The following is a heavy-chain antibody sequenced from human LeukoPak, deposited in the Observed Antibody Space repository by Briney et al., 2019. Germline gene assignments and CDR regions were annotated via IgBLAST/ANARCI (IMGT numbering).Heavy chain of an antibody. CDR1: RFTFSSYW. Sequence: GSLRLSCAASRFTFSSYWMHWVRQAPGKGLVWVSRINGDGSSTTYADSVKGRFTISRDNAKNTLYLQMNGLRAEDTAVYYCARDLVVTSAYWGQGTLVTVSS. V-gene: IGHV3-74*01. CDR2: INGDGSST. D-gene: IGHD2-2*01. CDR3: ARDLVVTSAY. J-gene: IGHJ4*02.